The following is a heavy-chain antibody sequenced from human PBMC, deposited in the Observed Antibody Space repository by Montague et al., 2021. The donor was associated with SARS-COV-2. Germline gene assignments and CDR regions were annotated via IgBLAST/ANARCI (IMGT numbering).Heavy chain of an antibody. D-gene: IGHD4-17*01. V-gene: IGHV4-34*01. CDR1: GVSFSGYY. CDR3: ARGSTVTHC. Sequence: SETLSLTCAVYGVSFSGYYWSWIRQPPGKGLEWIGEINHSGSTNXNPSLKSRVTISVDTSKNQFSLKLSSVTAADTAVYYCARGSTVTHCWGQGTLVTVSP. CDR2: INHSGST. J-gene: IGHJ4*02.